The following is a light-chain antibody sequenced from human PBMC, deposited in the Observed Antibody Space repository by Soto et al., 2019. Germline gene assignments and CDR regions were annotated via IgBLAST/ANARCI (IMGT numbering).Light chain of an antibody. CDR1: QDIKTY. CDR2: GTF. CDR3: QHLNNYPPFT. J-gene: IGKJ3*01. V-gene: IGKV1-9*01. Sequence: IQLTQSPSSLSASVGDRVSITCRASQDIKTYLAWYQQKQGKAPKLLISGTFTLQSGVPSRFTDSGSGTDFTLTISLLQPEDFATYYCQHLNNYPPFTFRPGTKVDLE.